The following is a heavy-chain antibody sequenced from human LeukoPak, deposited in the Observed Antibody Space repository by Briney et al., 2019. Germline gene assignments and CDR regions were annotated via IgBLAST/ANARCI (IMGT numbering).Heavy chain of an antibody. V-gene: IGHV3-21*01. D-gene: IGHD6-19*01. Sequence: GGSLRLSCAASGFTFSSYSMNWVRQAPGKGLEWVSSISSSSSYIYYADSVKGRFTISRDNAKNSLYLKMNSLRAEDTAVYYCAGSYSGYSSGWYGFVRSWGQGTLVTVSS. J-gene: IGHJ4*02. CDR2: ISSSSSYI. CDR1: GFTFSSYS. CDR3: AGSYSGYSSGWYGFVRS.